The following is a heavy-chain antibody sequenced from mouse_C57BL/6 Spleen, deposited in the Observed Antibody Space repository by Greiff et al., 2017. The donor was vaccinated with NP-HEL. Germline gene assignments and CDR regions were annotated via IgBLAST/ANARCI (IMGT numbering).Heavy chain of an antibody. Sequence: VQLKESGGGLVKPGGSLKLSCAASGFTFSSYAMSWVRQTPEKRLEWVATISDGGSYTYYPDNVKGRFTISRDNATNHLYLQMSQLESEDTTMYYCARDNGLRGFGYAMDYWGQGTSVTVSS. D-gene: IGHD1-1*01. CDR1: GFTFSSYA. V-gene: IGHV5-4*01. J-gene: IGHJ4*01. CDR3: ARDNGLRGFGYAMDY. CDR2: ISDGGSYT.